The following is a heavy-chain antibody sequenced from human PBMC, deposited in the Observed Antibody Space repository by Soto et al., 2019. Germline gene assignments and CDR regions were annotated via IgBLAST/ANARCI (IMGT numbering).Heavy chain of an antibody. CDR3: ARRPSYYYDSSGFDPFDY. J-gene: IGHJ4*02. V-gene: IGHV4-39*01. CDR1: GGSISSKNYY. D-gene: IGHD3-22*01. CDR2: IYYSGTT. Sequence: QLQLQESGPGLVKPSETLSLTCSVSGGSISSKNYYWGWIRQPPGKGLEWIGIIYYSGTTYYNPSLKSRVIISVDTSKNQCSLKLSSVTAADTAVYYCARRPSYYYDSSGFDPFDYWGQGTLVTVSS.